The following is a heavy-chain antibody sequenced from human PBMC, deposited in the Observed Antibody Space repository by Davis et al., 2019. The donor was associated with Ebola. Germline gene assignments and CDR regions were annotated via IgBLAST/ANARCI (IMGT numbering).Heavy chain of an antibody. V-gene: IGHV1-18*01. D-gene: IGHD5-18*01. CDR3: ARLAMVAAGCHDY. CDR2: INTYNDNT. J-gene: IGHJ4*02. CDR1: GYTFTTYG. Sequence: AASVKVSCKTSGYTFTTYGISWVRQAPGQGLEWVAWINTYNDNTKYAQKFQDRVTLTTDTSTNTAYMELRDLRSDDAALYYCARLAMVAAGCHDYWGQGSLVTVSS.